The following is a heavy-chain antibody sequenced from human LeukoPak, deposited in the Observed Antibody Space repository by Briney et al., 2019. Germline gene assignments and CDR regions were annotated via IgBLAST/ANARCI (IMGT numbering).Heavy chain of an antibody. Sequence: PGGSLRLSCAASGFTFSNYEINWVRQAPGKGLEWVSAISGSGGSTYYADSVKGRFTISRDNSKNTLYLQMNSLRAEDTAVYYCAKDRWGSFDYWGQGTLVTVPS. CDR1: GFTFSNYE. J-gene: IGHJ4*02. CDR2: ISGSGGST. V-gene: IGHV3-23*01. CDR3: AKDRWGSFDY. D-gene: IGHD3-16*01.